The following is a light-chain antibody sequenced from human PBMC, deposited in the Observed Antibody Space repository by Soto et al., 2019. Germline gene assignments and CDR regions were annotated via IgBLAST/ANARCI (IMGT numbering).Light chain of an antibody. Sequence: QSALTQPASVSGSPGQSITISCTGTSSDVGVYNYVSWYQQHPGKDPKLMIYDVSNRPSGVSNRFSGSKSGNTASLTISGLQAEDEADYYCSSYTRSNTYVFGTGTKVTVL. J-gene: IGLJ1*01. CDR3: SSYTRSNTYV. CDR2: DVS. CDR1: SSDVGVYNY. V-gene: IGLV2-14*01.